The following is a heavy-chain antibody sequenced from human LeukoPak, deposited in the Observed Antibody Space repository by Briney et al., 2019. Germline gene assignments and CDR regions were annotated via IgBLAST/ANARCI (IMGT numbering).Heavy chain of an antibody. D-gene: IGHD3-3*01. V-gene: IGHV4-61*02. J-gene: IGHJ4*02. CDR1: GGSISSGSYY. CDR3: ARDYDFWSGPV. CDR2: IYTSGST. Sequence: SETLSLTCTVSGGSISSGSYYWSWIRQPAGKGLEWIGRIYTSGSTNYNPSLKSRVTISVDTSKNQFSLKLSSVTAADTAVYYCARDYDFWSGPVWGQGTLVTVSS.